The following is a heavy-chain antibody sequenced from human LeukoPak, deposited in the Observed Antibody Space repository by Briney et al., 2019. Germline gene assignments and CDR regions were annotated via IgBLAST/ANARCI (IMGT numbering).Heavy chain of an antibody. V-gene: IGHV4-59*01. D-gene: IGHD5-24*01. CDR1: GGSISSYY. CDR2: IYYSGST. CDR3: ARGGGGYPFDY. J-gene: IGHJ4*02. Sequence: PSETLTLTCTGSGGSISSYYWSWIRQPPGKGLEWIGYIYYSGSTNYNPSLKSRVTISVDTSKNQFSVKLSSVTAADTAVYYCARGGGGYPFDYWGQGTLVTVSS.